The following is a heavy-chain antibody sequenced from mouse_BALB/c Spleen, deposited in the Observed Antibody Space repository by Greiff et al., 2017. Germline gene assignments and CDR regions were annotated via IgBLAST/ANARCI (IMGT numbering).Heavy chain of an antibody. V-gene: IGHV2-6-5*01. D-gene: IGHD3-1*01. CDR1: GFSLTDYG. CDR3: AKHPHSSGRGYAMDY. J-gene: IGHJ4*01. Sequence: QVQLQQSGPGLVAPSQSLSITCTVSGFSLTDYGVSWIRQPPGKGLEWLGVIWGGGSTYYNSALKSRLSISKDNSKSQVFLKMNSLQTDDTAMYYCAKHPHSSGRGYAMDYWGQGTSVTVSS. CDR2: IWGGGST.